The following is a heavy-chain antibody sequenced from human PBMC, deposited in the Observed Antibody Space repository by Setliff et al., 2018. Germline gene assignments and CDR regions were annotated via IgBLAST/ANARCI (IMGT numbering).Heavy chain of an antibody. CDR3: ARDGAGHTESWKGHFGY. D-gene: IGHD1-1*01. CDR1: GVSVSGCF. Sequence: SETLSLTCSVSGVSVSGCFWSWIRQPPGKPLEWIGYISYSGSTNYNPSLKTRVSIPEDTSRNQISLRLLSVSAADTAVYFCARDGAGHTESWKGHFGYWGQGTEVTVSS. CDR2: ISYSGST. J-gene: IGHJ4*02. V-gene: IGHV4-59*02.